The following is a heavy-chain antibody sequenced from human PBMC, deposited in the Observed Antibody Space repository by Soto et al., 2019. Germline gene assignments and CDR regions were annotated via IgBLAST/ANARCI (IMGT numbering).Heavy chain of an antibody. Sequence: GASVNASCKVSGYTHTELSMHWVRQAPGKGLEWMGGFDPEDGETIYAQKFQGRVTMTEDTSTDTAYMELSSLRSEDTAVYYCATDFVLTQGPHITMVRGIWFDPWGQGTLVTVSS. V-gene: IGHV1-24*01. D-gene: IGHD3-10*01. J-gene: IGHJ5*02. CDR1: GYTHTELS. CDR2: FDPEDGET. CDR3: ATDFVLTQGPHITMVRGIWFDP.